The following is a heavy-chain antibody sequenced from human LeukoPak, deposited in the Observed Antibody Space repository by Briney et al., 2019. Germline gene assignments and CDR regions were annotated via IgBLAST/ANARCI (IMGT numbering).Heavy chain of an antibody. CDR1: GLTLSRDA. CDR3: TKRVKYGGTWDHFAD. J-gene: IGHJ4*02. D-gene: IGHD1-26*01. Sequence: GGSLRLSCAASGLTLSRDAMHWVRQAPGKGLEWVSTVNADGGNTYYADSVKGRFTISRDNSKSTLILQMNSLRVEDTALYYCTKRVKYGGTWDHFADWGQGTLVTVSS. CDR2: VNADGGNT. V-gene: IGHV3-23*01.